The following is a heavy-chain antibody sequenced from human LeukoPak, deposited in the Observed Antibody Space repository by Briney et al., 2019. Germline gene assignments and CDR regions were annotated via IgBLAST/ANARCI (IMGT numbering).Heavy chain of an antibody. V-gene: IGHV3-20*04. Sequence: GGSLRLSCAASGFTFDDYGMSWVRQAPGKGLEWVSGINLNGGSTGYADSVKGRFTISRDNAKNSLYLQMNSLRAEDTALYYCARDLTMVRGVIITNAFDIWGQGTMVTVSS. J-gene: IGHJ3*02. CDR3: ARDLTMVRGVIITNAFDI. CDR2: INLNGGST. D-gene: IGHD3-10*01. CDR1: GFTFDDYG.